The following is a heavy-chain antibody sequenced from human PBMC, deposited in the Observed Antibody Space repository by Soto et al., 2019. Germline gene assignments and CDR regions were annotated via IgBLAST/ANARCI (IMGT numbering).Heavy chain of an antibody. V-gene: IGHV4-59*08. CDR3: ARHVRGELTYYDFWSGPSPMFDP. CDR1: GGSISSYY. J-gene: IGHJ5*02. D-gene: IGHD3-3*01. CDR2: IYYSGST. Sequence: PSETLSLTCTVSGGSISSYYWSWIRQPPGKGLEWIGYIYYSGSTNYNPSLKSRVTISVDTSKNQFSLKLCSVTAADTAVYYCARHVRGELTYYDFWSGPSPMFDPWGQGTLVTVSS.